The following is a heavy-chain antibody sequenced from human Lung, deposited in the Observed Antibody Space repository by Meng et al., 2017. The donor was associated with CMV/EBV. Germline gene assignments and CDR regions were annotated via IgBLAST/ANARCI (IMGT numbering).Heavy chain of an antibody. CDR2: ISSSSYYI. V-gene: IGHV3-21*01. CDR3: ARGAMGITVVRGVII. Sequence: YGFSFSSYTMNWVRQTPGKGLEWVSSISSSSYYIYYADSVKGRFTISRDNAQNSLFLQMNSLTVDDTAIYYCARGAMGITVVRGVIIWGQGTLVTVSS. D-gene: IGHD3-10*01. J-gene: IGHJ4*02. CDR1: GFSFSSYT.